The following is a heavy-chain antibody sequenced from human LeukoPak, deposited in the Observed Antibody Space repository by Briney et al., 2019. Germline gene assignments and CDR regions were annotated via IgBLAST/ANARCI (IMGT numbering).Heavy chain of an antibody. CDR2: IYSGGST. D-gene: IGHD3-3*01. CDR3: ARETYYDFDYGMDV. CDR1: GFTVSSNY. Sequence: PGGSLRLSCAASGFTVSSNYMSWVRQAPGKGLEWASVIYSGGSTCYADSVKGRFTISRHNSKNTLYLQMNSLRAEDTAVYYCARETYYDFDYGMDVWGQGTTVTVSS. J-gene: IGHJ6*02. V-gene: IGHV3-53*04.